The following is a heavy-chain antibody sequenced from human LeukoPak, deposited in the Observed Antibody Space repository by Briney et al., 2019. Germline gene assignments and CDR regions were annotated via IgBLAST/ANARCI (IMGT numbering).Heavy chain of an antibody. J-gene: IGHJ4*02. D-gene: IGHD2-2*01. CDR2: ISGSGGST. Sequence: PGGSLRLSCAASGFTFSSYAMSWVRQAPGKGLEWVSAISGSGGSTYYADSVKGRFTISRDNSKNTLYLQMNSLRAEDTAVYYCAKGAQGYCIITSCYLYYFDYWGQGTLVTVSS. CDR1: GFTFSSYA. CDR3: AKGAQGYCIITSCYLYYFDY. V-gene: IGHV3-23*01.